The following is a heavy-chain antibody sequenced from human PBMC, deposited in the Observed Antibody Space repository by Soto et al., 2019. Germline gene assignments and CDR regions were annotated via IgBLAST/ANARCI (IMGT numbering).Heavy chain of an antibody. CDR1: GGTFSSYA. CDR2: IIPIFGTA. CDR3: ARAGANYDILTGYYYYYYYGMDV. D-gene: IGHD3-9*01. Sequence: QVQLVQSGAEVKKPGSSVKVSCKASGGTFSSYAISWVRQAPGQGLEWMGGIIPIFGTANDAQKFQGRVTITADESTSTAYMELSSLKSEDTAVYYCARAGANYDILTGYYYYYYYGMDVWGQGTTVTVSS. J-gene: IGHJ6*02. V-gene: IGHV1-69*01.